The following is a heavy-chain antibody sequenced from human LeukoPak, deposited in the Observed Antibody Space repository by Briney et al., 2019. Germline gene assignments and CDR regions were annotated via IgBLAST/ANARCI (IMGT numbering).Heavy chain of an antibody. J-gene: IGHJ4*02. V-gene: IGHV4-38-2*01. CDR1: GYSISSGFH. CDR2: IYRSGTT. CDR3: ARGNWNDAGGDF. D-gene: IGHD1-1*01. Sequence: SETLSLTCVVSGYSISSGFHWGWIWQPPGKGLEWIGSIYRSGTTYYNPSLKSRVTISVDTSKNQFSLKLTSVTAADTAVYYCARGNWNDAGGDFWGQGTLVTVSS.